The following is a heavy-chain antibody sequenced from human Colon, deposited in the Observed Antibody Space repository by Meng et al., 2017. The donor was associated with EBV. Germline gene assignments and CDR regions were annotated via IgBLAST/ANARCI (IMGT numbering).Heavy chain of an antibody. D-gene: IGHD2-8*02. CDR3: ARRPTGIDY. CDR2: IMHGGRP. CDR1: GGALSCAY. J-gene: IGHJ4*02. V-gene: IGHV4-34*12. Sequence: QRWGAGRLKPRRTLSRTCAVNGGALSCAYWNWIRQPPGKGLAWIGEIMHGGRPSYNPSLKSRVTISIDTSKNQLSRMLSSVTAADTAVYYCARRPTGIDYWGQGTLVTVSS.